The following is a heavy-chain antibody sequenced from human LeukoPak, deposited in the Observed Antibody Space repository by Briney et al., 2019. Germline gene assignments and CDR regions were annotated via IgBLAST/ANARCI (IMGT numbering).Heavy chain of an antibody. D-gene: IGHD7-27*01. CDR2: INPSDSST. CDR1: GYSFTSYY. Sequence: ASVKVSCKASGYSFTSYYMHWVRQAPGQGLEWMGIINPSDSSTSYAQKFQGRVTMTRDTSTSTVYMELSSLRSKDTAVYYCARGGVAKLGPLDLWGQGTLVTVSS. V-gene: IGHV1-46*01. J-gene: IGHJ5*02. CDR3: ARGGVAKLGPLDL.